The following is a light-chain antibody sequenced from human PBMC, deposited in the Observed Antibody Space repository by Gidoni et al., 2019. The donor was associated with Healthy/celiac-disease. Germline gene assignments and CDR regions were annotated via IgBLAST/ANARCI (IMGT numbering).Light chain of an antibody. V-gene: IGKV1-39*01. J-gene: IGKJ5*01. CDR3: QQSYSTPIT. CDR1: QSISSY. Sequence: DIQMTQSPSSLSASVGDRVTITSRASQSISSYLNWYQQKPGKAPKLLIYAASSLQSGVPSRFSGSGSGTDFTLTISSLQPEEFATYYCQQSYSTPITFGQXTRLEIK. CDR2: AAS.